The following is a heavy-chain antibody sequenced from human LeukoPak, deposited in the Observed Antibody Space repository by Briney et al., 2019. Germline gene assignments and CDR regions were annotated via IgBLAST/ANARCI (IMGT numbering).Heavy chain of an antibody. J-gene: IGHJ4*02. Sequence: GGSLRLSCAASGFTFSSYAMSWVRQAPGKGLEGVSALSASGDTTYYADSVRGRFTISRDNPKNTLYLQMNSLRAEDTALYYCAKDPNSISSDYWGQGTLVTVSS. V-gene: IGHV3-23*01. CDR3: AKDPNSISSDY. CDR2: LSASGDTT. D-gene: IGHD6-6*01. CDR1: GFTFSSYA.